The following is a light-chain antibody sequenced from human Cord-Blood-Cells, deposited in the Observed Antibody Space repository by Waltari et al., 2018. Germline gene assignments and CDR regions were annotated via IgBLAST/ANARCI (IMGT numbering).Light chain of an antibody. CDR2: WAS. Sequence: DIVMTQSPDSLAVSLGERATINCKSSQSVLYSSNNKNYLAWYQQKPGQPPKLLIYWASTRESGVPDRFSSSVSGTDFTLTISSLQAEDVAVYYCQQYYSTPKTFGQGTKVEIK. CDR1: QSVLYSSNNKNY. CDR3: QQYYSTPKT. V-gene: IGKV4-1*01. J-gene: IGKJ1*01.